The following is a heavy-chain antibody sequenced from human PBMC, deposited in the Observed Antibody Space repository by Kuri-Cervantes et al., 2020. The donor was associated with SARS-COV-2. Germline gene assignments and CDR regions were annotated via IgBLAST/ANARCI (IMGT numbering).Heavy chain of an antibody. D-gene: IGHD4-17*01. CDR3: ARHDYGEGRGAFDI. Sequence: SETLSLTCNVSGYSISSGYYWGWIRQPPGKGLEWIGSVYHTGNTYYNPSLKSRLTISVETSKNQFSLTLSSVTAADTAVYYCARHDYGEGRGAFDIWGQGTMVTVSS. V-gene: IGHV4-38-2*02. J-gene: IGHJ3*02. CDR1: GYSISSGYY. CDR2: VYHTGNT.